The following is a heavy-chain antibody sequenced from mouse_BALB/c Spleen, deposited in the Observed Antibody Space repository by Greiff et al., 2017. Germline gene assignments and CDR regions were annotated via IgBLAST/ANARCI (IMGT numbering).Heavy chain of an antibody. V-gene: IGHV3-6*02. D-gene: IGHD2-1*01. CDR2: ISYDGSN. Sequence: EVKLEESGPGLVKPSQSLSLTCSVTGYSITSGYYWNWIRQFPGNKLEWMGYISYDGSNNYNPSLKNRISITRDTSKNQFFLKLNSVTTEDTATYYCASYGNYAMDYWGQETSVTVSS. CDR1: GYSITSGYY. CDR3: ASYGNYAMDY. J-gene: IGHJ4*01.